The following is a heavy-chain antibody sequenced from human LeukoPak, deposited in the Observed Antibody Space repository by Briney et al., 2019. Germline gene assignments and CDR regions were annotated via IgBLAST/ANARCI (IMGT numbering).Heavy chain of an antibody. CDR3: ASVSSYGDDY. Sequence: SETLSLTCTVSGGSISSGGYYWSWIRQHPGKGLEWIGYIHYSGSTYYNPSLQSRVTISVDTSKDQFSLQLSSVTAADTAVYYCASVSSYGDDYWGQGTLVTVSS. V-gene: IGHV4-31*03. CDR1: GGSISSGGYY. D-gene: IGHD4-17*01. CDR2: IHYSGST. J-gene: IGHJ4*02.